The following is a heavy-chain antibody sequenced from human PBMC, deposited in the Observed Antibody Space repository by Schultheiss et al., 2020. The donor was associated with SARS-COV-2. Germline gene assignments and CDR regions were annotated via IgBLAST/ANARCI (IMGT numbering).Heavy chain of an antibody. Sequence: GGSLRLSCAASGFTVSSNYMSWVRQAPGKGLEWVSEMSGSGISTYYGDSVKGRFTISRDNAKNSLYLQMNSLRAEDTAVYYCAKGSHTGELYSGSVTMIVVVIPLWDWGQGTLVTVSS. CDR3: AKGSHTGELYSGSVTMIVVVIPLWD. CDR1: GFTVSSNY. J-gene: IGHJ4*02. CDR2: MSGSGIST. D-gene: IGHD3-22*01. V-gene: IGHV3-23*01.